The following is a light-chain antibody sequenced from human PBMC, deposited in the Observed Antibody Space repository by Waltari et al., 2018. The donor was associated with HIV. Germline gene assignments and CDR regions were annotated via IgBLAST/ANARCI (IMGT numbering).Light chain of an antibody. CDR1: SGHSSYA. Sequence: QLVLTQSPSASASLGASVKLTCPLSSGHSSYAIAWHQQQPEKGPRYLMKFNSDGSHSKGDGIPDRFSGSSSGAERYLTISSLQSEDEADYYCQTWGTLNLVFGGGTKLTVL. J-gene: IGLJ3*02. V-gene: IGLV4-69*01. CDR3: QTWGTLNLV. CDR2: FNSDGSH.